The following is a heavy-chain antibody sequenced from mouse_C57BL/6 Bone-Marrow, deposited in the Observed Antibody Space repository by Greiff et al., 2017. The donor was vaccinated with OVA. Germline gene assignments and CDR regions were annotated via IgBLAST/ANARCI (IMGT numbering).Heavy chain of an antibody. CDR1: GFTFNTYA. J-gene: IGHJ4*01. V-gene: IGHV10-3*01. CDR3: ALSRYYAMDY. CDR2: IRSKSSNYAT. Sequence: EVKLMESGGGLVQPKGSLKLSCAASGFTFNTYAMHWVRQAPGKGLEWVARIRSKSSNYATYYADSVKDRFTISRDDSQSMLYLQMNNLKTEDTAMYYCALSRYYAMDYWGQGTSVTVSS. D-gene: IGHD1-1*01.